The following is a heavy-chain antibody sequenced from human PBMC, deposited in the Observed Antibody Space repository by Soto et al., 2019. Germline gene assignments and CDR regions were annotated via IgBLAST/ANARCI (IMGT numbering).Heavy chain of an antibody. CDR1: GFSLTTGRMG. V-gene: IGHV2-26*01. CDR3: ASMDGDYNSSGLDV. CDR2: FFSDAER. Sequence: QVTLKESGPVLVKPTETLTLTCSVSGFSLTTGRMGVSWIRQPPGKALEWLAHFFSDAERSYSTSMQSRLNMYTDSARSQVVRTMTNRAPADTATYSCASMDGDYNSSGLDVWGHGIAVTVSS. D-gene: IGHD4-17*01. J-gene: IGHJ6*02.